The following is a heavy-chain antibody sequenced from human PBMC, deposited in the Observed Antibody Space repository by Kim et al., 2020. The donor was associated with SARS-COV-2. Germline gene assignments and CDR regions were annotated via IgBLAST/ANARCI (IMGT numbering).Heavy chain of an antibody. CDR3: ARDLGGNTVTTFGYYGMDV. CDR1: GFTFSSYS. J-gene: IGHJ6*02. CDR2: ISSSSSYI. V-gene: IGHV3-21*01. Sequence: GGSLRLSCAASGFTFSSYSMNWVRQAPGKGLEWVSSISSSSSYIYYADSVKGRFTISRDNAKNSLYLQMNSLRAEDTAVYYCARDLGGNTVTTFGYYGMDVWGQGTTVTVSS. D-gene: IGHD4-17*01.